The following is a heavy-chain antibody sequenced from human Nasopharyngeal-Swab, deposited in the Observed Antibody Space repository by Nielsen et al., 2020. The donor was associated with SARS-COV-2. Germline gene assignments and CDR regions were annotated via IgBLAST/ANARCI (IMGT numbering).Heavy chain of an antibody. Sequence: GESLKISCAASGFTFSSYWMHWVRQAPGKGLVWVSRINSDGSSTSYADSVKGRFTISRDNAKNSLYLQMNSLRAEDTAVYYCARDSLSFGVTGNYYYGMDVWGQGTTVTVSS. CDR2: INSDGSST. CDR1: GFTFSSYW. CDR3: ARDSLSFGVTGNYYYGMDV. D-gene: IGHD3-16*01. V-gene: IGHV3-74*01. J-gene: IGHJ6*02.